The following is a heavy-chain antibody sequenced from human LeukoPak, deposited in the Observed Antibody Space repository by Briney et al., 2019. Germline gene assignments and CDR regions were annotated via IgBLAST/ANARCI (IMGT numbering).Heavy chain of an antibody. Sequence: GGSLRLSCAASGFTFSNYWMAWVRQAPGKGPEWVANISLDGSQKYYVDSVKGRFTISGDNAENSLYLQMNSLRAEDTALYYCAGKRQNYFDYGARGPRVPVPS. J-gene: IGHJ4*02. CDR2: ISLDGSQK. CDR1: GFTFSNYW. CDR3: AGKRQNYFDY. V-gene: IGHV3-7*01.